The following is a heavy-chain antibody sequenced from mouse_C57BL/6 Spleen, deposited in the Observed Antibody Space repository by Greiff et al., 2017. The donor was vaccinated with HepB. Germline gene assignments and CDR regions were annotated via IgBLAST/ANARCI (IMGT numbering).Heavy chain of an antibody. CDR3: ARGGDLTVATSHWYFDV. D-gene: IGHD1-1*02. J-gene: IGHJ1*03. CDR2: IYPRSGNT. V-gene: IGHV1-81*01. Sequence: VKLQESGAELARPGASVKLSCKASGYTFTSYGISWVKQRTGQGLEWIGEIYPRSGNTYYNEKFKGKATLTADKSSSTAYMELRSLTSEDSAVYFCARGGDLTVATSHWYFDVWGTGTTVTVSS. CDR1: GYTFTSYG.